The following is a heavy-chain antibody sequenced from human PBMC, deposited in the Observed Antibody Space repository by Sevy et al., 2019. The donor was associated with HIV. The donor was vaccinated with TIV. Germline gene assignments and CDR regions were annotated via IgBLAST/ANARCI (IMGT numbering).Heavy chain of an antibody. CDR1: GGSVSSGSYY. V-gene: IGHV4-61*01. D-gene: IGHD6-19*01. J-gene: IGHJ4*02. CDR2: IYYSGST. Sequence: SDTLSLTCTVSGGSVSSGSYYWSWIRQPPGKGLEWIGYIYYSGSTNYNPSLKSRVTISVDTSKNQFSLKLSSVTAADTAVYYCASRSSGWYSEGVYYFDYWGQGTLVTVSS. CDR3: ASRSSGWYSEGVYYFDY.